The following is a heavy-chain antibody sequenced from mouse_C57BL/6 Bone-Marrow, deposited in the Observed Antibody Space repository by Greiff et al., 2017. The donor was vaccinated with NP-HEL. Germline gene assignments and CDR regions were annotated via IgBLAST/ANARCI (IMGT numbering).Heavy chain of an antibody. Sequence: VQLVESGPELVKPGASVKISCKASGYAFSSSWMNWVKQRPGKGLEWIGRIYPGDGDTNYNGKFKGKATLTADKSSSTAYMQLSRLTSEDSAVYFCERSRFTTVVADWYFDVWGTGTTVTVSS. CDR2: IYPGDGDT. D-gene: IGHD1-1*01. CDR1: GYAFSSSW. V-gene: IGHV1-82*01. CDR3: ERSRFTTVVADWYFDV. J-gene: IGHJ1*03.